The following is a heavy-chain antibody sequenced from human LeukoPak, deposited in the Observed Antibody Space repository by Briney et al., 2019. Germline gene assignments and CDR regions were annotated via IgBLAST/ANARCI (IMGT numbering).Heavy chain of an antibody. CDR2: IYTSGST. V-gene: IGHV4-4*07. Sequence: SETLSLTCTVSGGSISSYYWSWIRQPAGKGLEWIGRIYTSGSTNYNPSLKSRVTMSVDTSKNQFSLKLSSVTAADTAVYYCARASNYYDSSRDAFDVWGQGTMVTVSS. CDR1: GGSISSYY. CDR3: ARASNYYDSSRDAFDV. J-gene: IGHJ3*01. D-gene: IGHD3-22*01.